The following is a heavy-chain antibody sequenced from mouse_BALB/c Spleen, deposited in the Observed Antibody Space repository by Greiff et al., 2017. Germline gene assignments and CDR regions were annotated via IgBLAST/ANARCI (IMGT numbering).Heavy chain of an antibody. D-gene: IGHD1-1*01. CDR3: ARPVTTVVAKQFAY. V-gene: IGHV5-6*01. Sequence: EVQLVESGGDLVKPGGSLKLSCAASGFTFSSYGMSWVRQTPDKRLEWVATISSGGSYTYYPDSVKGRFTISRDNAKNTLYLQMSSLKSEDTAMYYCARPVTTVVAKQFAYWGQGTLVTVSA. CDR2: ISSGGSYT. CDR1: GFTFSSYG. J-gene: IGHJ3*01.